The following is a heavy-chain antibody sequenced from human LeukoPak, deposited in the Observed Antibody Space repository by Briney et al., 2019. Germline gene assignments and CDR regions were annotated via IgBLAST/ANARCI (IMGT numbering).Heavy chain of an antibody. J-gene: IGHJ4*02. D-gene: IGHD4-23*01. CDR2: IKEDGSET. CDR1: GFTFSSYW. CDR3: ARAGGGYFDY. V-gene: IGHV3-7*03. Sequence: GGSLRLSCAVSGFTFSSYWMSWVRQAPGMGLELVANIKEDGSETYYVDSVKGRYTISRDNARNSVYLQMNRLRAGDTAVYYCARAGGGYFDYWGQGTLVTVSS.